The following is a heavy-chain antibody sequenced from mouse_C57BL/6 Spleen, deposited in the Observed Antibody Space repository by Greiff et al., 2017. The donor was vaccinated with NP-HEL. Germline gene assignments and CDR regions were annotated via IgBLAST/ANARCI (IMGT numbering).Heavy chain of an antibody. CDR1: GFTFSSYG. D-gene: IGHD1-1*01. CDR3: ARITTVVANYAMDY. J-gene: IGHJ4*01. V-gene: IGHV5-6*01. Sequence: DVHLVESGGDLVKPGGSLKLSCAASGFTFSSYGMSWVRQTPDKRLEWVATISSGGSYTYYPDSVKGRFTISRDNAKNTLYLQMSSLKSEDTAMYYCARITTVVANYAMDYWGQGTSVTVSS. CDR2: ISSGGSYT.